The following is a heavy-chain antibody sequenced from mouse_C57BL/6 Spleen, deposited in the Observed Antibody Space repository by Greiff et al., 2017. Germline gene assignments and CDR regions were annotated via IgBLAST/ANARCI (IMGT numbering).Heavy chain of an antibody. J-gene: IGHJ1*03. CDR1: GFTFTSYW. CDR2: IYPGCGST. D-gene: IGHD1-1*01. Sequence: QVQLQQPGAELVKPGASVKMSCKASGFTFTSYWITWVKQRPGQGLEWIGDIYPGCGSTNYNEQFKSKATLTVDTSSSTAYMQLSSLTSEDSAVYYCTRGGSKPLWYYAVWGTGTTVTVST. V-gene: IGHV1-55*01. CDR3: TRGGSKPLWYYAV.